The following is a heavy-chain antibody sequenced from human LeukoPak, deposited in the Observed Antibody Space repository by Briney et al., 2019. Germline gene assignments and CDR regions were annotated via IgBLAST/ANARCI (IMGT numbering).Heavy chain of an antibody. V-gene: IGHV4-59*08. J-gene: IGHJ6*02. Sequence: PSETLSLTCTVSGGSISSYYWSWIRQPPGKGLEWIGYIYYSGSTNYNPSLKSRVTISVDTSKNQFSLKLSSVTAADTAVYYCARHNRIAVAGTTFYYYYGMDVWGQGTTVTVSS. CDR2: IYYSGST. CDR1: GGSISSYY. CDR3: ARHNRIAVAGTTFYYYYGMDV. D-gene: IGHD6-19*01.